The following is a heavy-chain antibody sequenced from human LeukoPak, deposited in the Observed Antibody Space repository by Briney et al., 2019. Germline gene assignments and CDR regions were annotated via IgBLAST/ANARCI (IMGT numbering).Heavy chain of an antibody. CDR1: GGSISDYY. J-gene: IGHJ4*02. D-gene: IGHD6-13*01. V-gene: IGHV4-59*01. CDR2: IYYSGST. Sequence: PSETLSLTCTVSGGSISDYYWSWIRQPPGKGLEFIGYIYYSGSTNYSPSLKSRVTISVDTSKNQFPLKLSSVTAADTAVYYCTGRLPLTYSSSWYRDYWGQGTLVTVSS. CDR3: TGRLPLTYSSSWYRDY.